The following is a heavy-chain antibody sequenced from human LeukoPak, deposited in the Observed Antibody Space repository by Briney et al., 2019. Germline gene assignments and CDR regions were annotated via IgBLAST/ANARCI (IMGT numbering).Heavy chain of an antibody. CDR3: ARSMVRRVSDY. Sequence: SVKVSCKASGGTCSSYAISWVRQAPGQGLEWMGGIIPIFGTANYAQKFQGRVTITADESTNTAYMELSSLRSEDTAVYYCARSMVRRVSDYWGQGTLVTVSS. V-gene: IGHV1-69*01. CDR2: IIPIFGTA. D-gene: IGHD3-10*01. CDR1: GGTCSSYA. J-gene: IGHJ4*02.